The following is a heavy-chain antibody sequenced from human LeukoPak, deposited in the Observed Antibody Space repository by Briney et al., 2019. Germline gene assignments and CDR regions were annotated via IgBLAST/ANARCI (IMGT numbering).Heavy chain of an antibody. CDR2: ISSSSSYI. CDR3: ARDFSGASRIDY. J-gene: IGHJ4*02. CDR1: GFTFSSYS. D-gene: IGHD1-26*01. Sequence: PGGSLRLSCAASGFTFSSYSMNWVRQAPGKGLEWVSSISSSSSYIYYADSVKGRFTISRDNSKNTLYLQMNSLRAEDTAVYYCARDFSGASRIDYWGQGTLVTVSS. V-gene: IGHV3-21*01.